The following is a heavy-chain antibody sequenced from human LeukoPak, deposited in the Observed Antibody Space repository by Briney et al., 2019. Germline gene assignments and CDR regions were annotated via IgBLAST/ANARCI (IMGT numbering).Heavy chain of an antibody. CDR1: VLTFSSYG. V-gene: IGHV3-23*01. CDR3: AKDDAWGRYQD. CDR2: IRGKGVTT. D-gene: IGHD3-16*01. J-gene: IGHJ1*01. Sequence: GGSLRLSCAASVLTFSSYGMNWVRQAPGKGLEGVSVIRGKGVTTYYADSVKGRFTISRDNSKTTLYLQMSSLGAEDTSVYFCAKDDAWGRYQDWGQGTLVTVSS.